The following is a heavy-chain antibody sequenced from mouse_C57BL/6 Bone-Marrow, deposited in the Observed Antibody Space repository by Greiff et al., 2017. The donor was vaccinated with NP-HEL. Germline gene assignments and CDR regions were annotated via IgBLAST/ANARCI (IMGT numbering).Heavy chain of an antibody. V-gene: IGHV5-16*01. CDR2: INYDGSST. CDR3: AREYYGLYYFDY. J-gene: IGHJ2*01. D-gene: IGHD1-1*01. Sequence: EVQLVESEGGLVQPGSSMKLSCTASGFTFSDYYMAWVRQVPEKGLEWVANINYDGSSTYYLDSLKSRFIISRDNAKNILYLQMSSLKSEDTATYYCAREYYGLYYFDYWGQGTTLTVSS. CDR1: GFTFSDYY.